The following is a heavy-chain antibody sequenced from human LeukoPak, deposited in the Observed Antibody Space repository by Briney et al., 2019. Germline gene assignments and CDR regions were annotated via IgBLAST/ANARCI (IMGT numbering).Heavy chain of an antibody. J-gene: IGHJ3*02. CDR2: INHSGST. D-gene: IGHD6-19*01. V-gene: IGHV4-34*01. CDR1: GVSFNGYY. CDR3: AREYTSGWNRAFDI. Sequence: PSETLSLTCAVYGVSFNGYYWSWIRQPPGKGLEWIGEINHSGSTNYNPSLKSRVTISVDTSKNHFSLKLSSVTAADTAVYYCAREYTSGWNRAFDIWGQGTMVTVSS.